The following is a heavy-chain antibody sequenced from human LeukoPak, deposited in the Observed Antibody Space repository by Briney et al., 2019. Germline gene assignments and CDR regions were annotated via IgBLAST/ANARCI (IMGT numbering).Heavy chain of an antibody. D-gene: IGHD3-10*01. CDR2: ISVSASPM. V-gene: IGHV3-48*03. J-gene: IGHJ4*02. CDR3: ARKSGDLDY. CDR1: GFTFSNYE. Sequence: GGSLRLSCAASGFTFSNYEMTWVGQAPGKGLEWVSYISVSASPMYYADSVKGRFTISRDNATNLLYLQMNSLRAEDTAVYYCARKSGDLDYWGQGTLVTVSS.